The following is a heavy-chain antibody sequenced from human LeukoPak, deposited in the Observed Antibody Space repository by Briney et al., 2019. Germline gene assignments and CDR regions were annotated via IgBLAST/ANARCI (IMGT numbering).Heavy chain of an antibody. CDR1: GFTFSSYW. D-gene: IGHD6-19*01. V-gene: IGHV3-74*01. CDR3: ARAGIAVAGFKDYYYYMDV. J-gene: IGHJ6*03. Sequence: PGGSLRLSCAASGFTFSSYWMHWVRQAPRKGLVWVSRIDSDGSSTSYADSVKGRFTISRDNAKNTLYLQMNSLRAEDTAVYYCARAGIAVAGFKDYYYYMDVWGKGTTVTVSS. CDR2: IDSDGSST.